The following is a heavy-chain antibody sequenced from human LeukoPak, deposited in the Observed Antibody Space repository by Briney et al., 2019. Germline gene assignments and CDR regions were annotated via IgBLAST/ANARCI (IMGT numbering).Heavy chain of an antibody. D-gene: IGHD4-11*01. CDR1: GYTFTGYY. Sequence: ASVKVSCKASGYTFTGYYMHWVRQAPGQGLEWMGWINPNSGGTNYAQKFQGRVTTTRDTSISTAYMELSRLRSDDTAVYYCARASMTTVTNRAYFDYWGQGTLVTVSS. J-gene: IGHJ4*02. V-gene: IGHV1-2*02. CDR3: ARASMTTVTNRAYFDY. CDR2: INPNSGGT.